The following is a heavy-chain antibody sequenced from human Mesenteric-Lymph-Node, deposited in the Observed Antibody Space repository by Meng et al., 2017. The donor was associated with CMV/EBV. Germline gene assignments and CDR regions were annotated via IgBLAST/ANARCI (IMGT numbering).Heavy chain of an antibody. Sequence: HVQLHQWGAGLLKSSETLSVTCAVYGGSFSGYYWNWIRQSPEKGLEWIGEINHSGSTTYNPSFTSRIIISVDTSTNQISLNTSSVTAADTAVYYCARGSSYDILTGYFDYWGQGALVTVSS. D-gene: IGHD3-9*01. CDR2: INHSGST. J-gene: IGHJ4*02. CDR1: GGSFSGYY. CDR3: ARGSSYDILTGYFDY. V-gene: IGHV4-34*01.